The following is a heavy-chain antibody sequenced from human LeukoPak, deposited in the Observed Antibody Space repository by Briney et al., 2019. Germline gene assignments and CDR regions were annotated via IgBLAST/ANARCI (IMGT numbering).Heavy chain of an antibody. V-gene: IGHV3-7*01. CDR3: AREDMVRGVIDDWSNAFDI. CDR2: IKQDGSEK. D-gene: IGHD3-10*01. J-gene: IGHJ3*02. Sequence: QPGGSLRLSCAASRFTFRNNWMSWVRQAPGKGLEWVANIKQDGSEKNYVDSVKGRFIISRDNAKNSLYLQMNSLRAEDTAVYYCAREDMVRGVIDDWSNAFDIWGQGTMVTVSS. CDR1: RFTFRNNW.